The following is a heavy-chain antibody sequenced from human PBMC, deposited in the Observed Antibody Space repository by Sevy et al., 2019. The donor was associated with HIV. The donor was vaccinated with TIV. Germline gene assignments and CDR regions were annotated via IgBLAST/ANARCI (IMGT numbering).Heavy chain of an antibody. CDR1: GDSISNYY. CDR2: IYDSGSA. CDR3: ARDRVTIFGVTIDXXFDY. Sequence: SETLSLTCTVSGDSISNYYWSWIRQPAGKGLEWIGRIYDSGSATYNPSLESRVTMSADTTKNQLSLKLNSVTAADTAVYYCARDRVTIFGVTIDXXFDYWGQGTLVTVSS. J-gene: IGHJ4*02. D-gene: IGHD3-3*01. V-gene: IGHV4-4*07.